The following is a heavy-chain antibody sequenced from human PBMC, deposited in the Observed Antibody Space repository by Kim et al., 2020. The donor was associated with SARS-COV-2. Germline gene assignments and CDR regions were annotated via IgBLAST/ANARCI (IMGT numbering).Heavy chain of an antibody. CDR3: AIVPTVTLFAC. J-gene: IGHJ4*02. V-gene: IGHV3-74*01. CDR2: T. Sequence: TDSAGAVKGRFTISRDKAKHTLYLQMNSLRAEDTAVYYCAIVPTVTLFACWGQGTLVTVSS. D-gene: IGHD4-17*01.